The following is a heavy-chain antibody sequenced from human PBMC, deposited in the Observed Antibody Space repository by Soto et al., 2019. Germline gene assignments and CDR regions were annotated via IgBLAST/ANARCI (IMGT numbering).Heavy chain of an antibody. CDR2: IWYHGIDK. D-gene: IGHD2-15*01. CDR1: GFTFSRQA. CDR3: AIGFLGSWIGGNCPFDS. Sequence: QVQLVESGGGVVQPERSLRLSCAASGFTFSRQAMHWVRQAPGRGLEWVAVIWYHGIDKYYADSVKGRFTISRDNSKNTVYLKMNSLRGEDTAVYYFAIGFLGSWIGGNCPFDSWGQGTLVTVSS. V-gene: IGHV3-33*01. J-gene: IGHJ4*02.